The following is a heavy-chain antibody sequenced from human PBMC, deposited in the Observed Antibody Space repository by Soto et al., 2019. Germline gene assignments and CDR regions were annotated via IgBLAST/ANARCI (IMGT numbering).Heavy chain of an antibody. J-gene: IGHJ6*02. CDR1: GGSISSYY. V-gene: IGHV4-59*08. Sequence: SETLSLTCTVSGGSISSYYWSWIRQPPGKRLEWIGYIYYSGSTNYNPSLKSRVTISVDTSKNQFSLKLSSVTAADTAVYYCARHNYVSSGYYHYYYGMDVRGQGTTVTVSS. CDR2: IYYSGST. CDR3: ARHNYVSSGYYHYYYGMDV. D-gene: IGHD3-22*01.